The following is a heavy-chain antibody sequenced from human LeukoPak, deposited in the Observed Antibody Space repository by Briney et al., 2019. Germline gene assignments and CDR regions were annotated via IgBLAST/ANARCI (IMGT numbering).Heavy chain of an antibody. J-gene: IGHJ4*02. CDR1: GFTVSSNY. CDR3: ARDSSGWSYYFDY. CDR2: IYSGGST. D-gene: IGHD6-19*01. V-gene: IGHV3-66*01. Sequence: GGSLRLSCAASGFTVSSNYMSWVRQAPGQGLEWVSVIYSGGSTYYADSVKGRFTISRDNSKNTLYLQMNSLRAEDTAVYYCARDSSGWSYYFDYWGQGTLVTVSS.